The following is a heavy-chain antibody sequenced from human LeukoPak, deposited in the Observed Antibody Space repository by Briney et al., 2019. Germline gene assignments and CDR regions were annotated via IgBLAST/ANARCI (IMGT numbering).Heavy chain of an antibody. CDR3: ARERPSSYYFDY. CDR1: GYPXNSFY. J-gene: IGHJ4*02. CDR2: IYPSGGSA. Sequence: ASVKVSCKASGYPXNSFYTHWARQAPGQGLEWVGIIYPSGGSASFTQKFQGRVTMTRDTSTSTFYMELSSLRSEDTAVYFCARERPSSYYFDYWGQGTLVTVSS. V-gene: IGHV1-46*02.